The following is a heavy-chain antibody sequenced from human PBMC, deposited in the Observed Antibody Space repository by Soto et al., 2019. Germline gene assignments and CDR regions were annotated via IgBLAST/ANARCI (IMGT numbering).Heavy chain of an antibody. V-gene: IGHV4-34*01. CDR3: ARGGGYCSGGSCYPPTPYYYYMDV. CDR2: INHSGST. D-gene: IGHD2-15*01. J-gene: IGHJ6*03. CDR1: GGSFSDYY. Sequence: SETLSLTCAVYGGSFSDYYWSWIRQPPGKGLEWIGEINHSGSTNYNPSLKSRVTISVDTSKNQFSLKLGSVTAADTAVYYCARGGGYCSGGSCYPPTPYYYYMDVWGKGTTVTVSS.